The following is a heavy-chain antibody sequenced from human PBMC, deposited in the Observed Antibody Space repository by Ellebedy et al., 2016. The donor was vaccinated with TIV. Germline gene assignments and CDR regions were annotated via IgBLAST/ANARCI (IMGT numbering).Heavy chain of an antibody. CDR3: ARGKDAFDI. CDR1: RVAFSNFW. V-gene: IGHV3-74*01. J-gene: IGHJ3*02. Sequence: GGSLRLXXAASRVAFSNFWMHWVRQVPGKGLVWVSRISSDERSTSYADSVKGRCTISRDNAKNTVYLQMNSLRVEDTAVYYCARGKDAFDIWGQGTMVTVST. CDR2: ISSDERST.